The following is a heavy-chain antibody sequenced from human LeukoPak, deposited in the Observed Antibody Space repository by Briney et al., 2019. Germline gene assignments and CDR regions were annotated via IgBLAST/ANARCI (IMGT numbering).Heavy chain of an antibody. CDR1: GFTVSSNY. D-gene: IGHD1-26*01. J-gene: IGHJ4*02. Sequence: GGSLRLSCAASGFTVSSNYMSWVRQAPGKGLEWVSVIYSGGSTYYADSVKGRFTISRDNSKNTLYLQMNSLRAEDTAVYYCARELVGATSFFDYWGQGTLVTVSS. CDR2: IYSGGST. CDR3: ARELVGATSFFDY. V-gene: IGHV3-53*01.